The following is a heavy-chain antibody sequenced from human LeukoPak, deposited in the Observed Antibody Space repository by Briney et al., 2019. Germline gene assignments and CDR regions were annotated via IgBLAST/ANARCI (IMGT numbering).Heavy chain of an antibody. V-gene: IGHV3-7*01. CDR3: ARQRGSYSLDY. D-gene: IGHD1-26*01. CDR2: IKQDGSEK. CDR1: GDSISGHY. J-gene: IGHJ4*02. Sequence: ETLSLTCSVSGDSISGHYWSWIRQSPGKGLEWVANIKQDGSEKFHVDSVKGRFIISRDNAKNSLYLQMTSLRTDNTAVYYCARQRGSYSLDYWGQGTLVTVSS.